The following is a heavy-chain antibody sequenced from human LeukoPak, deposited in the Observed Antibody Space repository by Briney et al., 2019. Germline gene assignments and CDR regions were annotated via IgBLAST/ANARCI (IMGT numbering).Heavy chain of an antibody. V-gene: IGHV3-48*03. D-gene: IGHD6-13*01. Sequence: GGSLRLSCAASGVSFSSYERSWVGRPPGGGREGVSYIINSGETMYYPDSVKGRFTIPRDNAKNTLYLQMNSLRIEDTAVYYCAESPWYGYWGQGNLVTVSS. CDR2: IINSGETM. CDR3: AESPWYGY. J-gene: IGHJ4*02. CDR1: GVSFSSYE.